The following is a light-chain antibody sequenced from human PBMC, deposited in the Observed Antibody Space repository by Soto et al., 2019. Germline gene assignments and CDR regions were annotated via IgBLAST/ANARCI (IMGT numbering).Light chain of an antibody. CDR1: QSVRSNS. CDR3: QQYGTSPLT. V-gene: IGKV3-20*01. CDR2: GAS. J-gene: IGKJ4*01. Sequence: EIVLTQSPRTLSLSPGESATLSCTASQSVRSNSLAWYQQKPGQAPRLLMFGASGRATGTPPRFSGRGSGTDFTLTISRLEPEDFAVYYCQQYGTSPLTFGGGTNVDI.